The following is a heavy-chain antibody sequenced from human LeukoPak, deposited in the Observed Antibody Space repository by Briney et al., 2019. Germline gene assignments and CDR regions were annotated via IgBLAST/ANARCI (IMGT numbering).Heavy chain of an antibody. CDR1: GGTFSSYA. D-gene: IGHD1-26*01. Sequence: GASVKVSCKASGGTFSSYAISWVRQAPGQGLEWMGGFDPEDGETIYAQKFQGRVTMTEDTSTDTAYMELSSLRSEDTAVYYCATADIVGATRGAFDIWGQGTMVTVSS. V-gene: IGHV1-24*01. J-gene: IGHJ3*02. CDR3: ATADIVGATRGAFDI. CDR2: FDPEDGET.